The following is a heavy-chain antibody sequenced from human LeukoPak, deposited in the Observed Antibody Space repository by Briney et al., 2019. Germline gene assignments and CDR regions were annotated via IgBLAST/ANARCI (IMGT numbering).Heavy chain of an antibody. Sequence: PGGSLRLSCAASGFTFSSYSINWVRQAPGKGLEWVSYISSSSSTIYYADSVKGRFTISRDNAKNSLYLQMNSLRAEDTAVYYCARVRLSRAVAGTDFDYWGQGTLVTVSS. V-gene: IGHV3-48*01. J-gene: IGHJ4*02. D-gene: IGHD6-19*01. CDR1: GFTFSSYS. CDR2: ISSSSSTI. CDR3: ARVRLSRAVAGTDFDY.